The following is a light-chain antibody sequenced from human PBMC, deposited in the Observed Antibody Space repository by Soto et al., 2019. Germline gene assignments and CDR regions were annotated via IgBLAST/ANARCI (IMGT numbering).Light chain of an antibody. V-gene: IGLV2-14*01. Sequence: QSVLTQPASVSGSPGQSITISCTGTSSDVGGYNYVSWYQQHPGKAPKLIIYDVSNRPSGVSNRFSGSKSGNTASLTISGLQAEDETDYYCSSYTSSGSVVFGGGTQLTVL. J-gene: IGLJ3*02. CDR3: SSYTSSGSVV. CDR2: DVS. CDR1: SSDVGGYNY.